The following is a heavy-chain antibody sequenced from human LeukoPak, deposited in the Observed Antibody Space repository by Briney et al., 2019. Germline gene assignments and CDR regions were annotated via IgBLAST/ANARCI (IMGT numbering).Heavy chain of an antibody. CDR1: GVSISSGSYY. CDR3: AREYPTSGRYCSSTSCYNYYYYGMDV. CDR2: IYTSGST. J-gene: IGHJ6*02. D-gene: IGHD2-2*02. V-gene: IGHV4-61*02. Sequence: PSETLSLTCTVSGVSISSGSYYWSWIRQPAGKGLEWIGRIYTSGSTNDNPSLKSRVTISVDTSKNQFSLKLSSVTAADTAVYYCAREYPTSGRYCSSTSCYNYYYYGMDVWGQGTTVTVSS.